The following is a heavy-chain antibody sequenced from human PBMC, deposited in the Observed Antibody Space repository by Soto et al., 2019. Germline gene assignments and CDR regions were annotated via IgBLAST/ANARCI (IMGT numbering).Heavy chain of an antibody. V-gene: IGHV5-10-1*01. Sequence: PGESLKISCKGSGYSFAGHWITCVRQKPVKVREWMVRIDPSDSQTYYSPSFRGHVTISVTKSITTVFLQWSSLRASDTAMYYCARQIYDSDTGPNFQYYFDSWGQGTPVTVSS. J-gene: IGHJ4*02. CDR3: ARQIYDSDTGPNFQYYFDS. CDR1: GYSFAGHW. D-gene: IGHD3-22*01. CDR2: IDPSDSQT.